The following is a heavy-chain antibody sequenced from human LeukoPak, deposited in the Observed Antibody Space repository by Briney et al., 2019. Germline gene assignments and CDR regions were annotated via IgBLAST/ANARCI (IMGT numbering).Heavy chain of an antibody. D-gene: IGHD2-21*02. J-gene: IGHJ5*02. CDR1: GYTFTGYY. Sequence: ASVKVSCKASGYTFTGYYMHWARRAPGQGLEWMGWINPNSGGTNYAQKFQGRVTMTRDTSISTAYMELSRLRSDDTAVYYCARDDCGGDCYLVNWFDPWGQGTLVTVSS. CDR2: INPNSGGT. CDR3: ARDDCGGDCYLVNWFDP. V-gene: IGHV1-2*02.